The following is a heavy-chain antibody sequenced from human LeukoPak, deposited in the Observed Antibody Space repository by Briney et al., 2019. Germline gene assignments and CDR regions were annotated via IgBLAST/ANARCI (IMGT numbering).Heavy chain of an antibody. CDR1: GFSLSIYS. CDR2: IRAEGAPT. Sequence: GGSLRLSCRASGFSLSIYSMNWVRQAPGKGLEWVSVIRAEGAPTYYADSVKGRFTISRDNSKNMLYLQMNSLRAEDTATYCCVKDGHCRDSICATKIVVAGYLDHWGQGTQVTVSA. CDR3: VKDGHCRDSICATKIVVAGYLDH. J-gene: IGHJ4*02. V-gene: IGHV3-23*01. D-gene: IGHD6-19*01.